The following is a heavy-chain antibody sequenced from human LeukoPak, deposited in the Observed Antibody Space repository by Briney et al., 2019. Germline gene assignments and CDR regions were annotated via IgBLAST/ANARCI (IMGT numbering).Heavy chain of an antibody. CDR2: IYPSGGRT. CDR1: GGTFSSNA. CDR3: ASRTRPDVGAFDI. J-gene: IGHJ3*02. V-gene: IGHV1-46*01. Sequence: ASVKVSCKASGGTFSSNAISWVRQAPGQGLEWMGIIYPSGGRTNYAQKFQGRVTMTRDMSTSTVYMELSSLRSEDTAVYYCASRTRPDVGAFDIWGQGTMVTVSS. D-gene: IGHD6-6*01.